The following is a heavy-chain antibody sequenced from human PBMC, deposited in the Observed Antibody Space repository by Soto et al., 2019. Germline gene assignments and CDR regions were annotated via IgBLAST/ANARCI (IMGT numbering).Heavy chain of an antibody. D-gene: IGHD3-22*01. J-gene: IGHJ4*02. CDR2: IYYSGST. V-gene: IGHV4-39*01. CDR1: GGSISSSSYY. CDR3: ARRPLVRGYYQCDY. Sequence: QLQLQESGPGLVKPSETLSLTCTVSGGSISSSSYYWGWIRQPPGKGLEWIGSIYYSGSTYYNPSLKSRVTISVDTSKNQFSLKLSSVTAADTAVYYCARRPLVRGYYQCDYWGQGTLVTVSS.